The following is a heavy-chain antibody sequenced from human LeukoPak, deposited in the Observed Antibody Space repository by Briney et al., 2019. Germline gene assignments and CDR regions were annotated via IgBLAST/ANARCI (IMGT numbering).Heavy chain of an antibody. J-gene: IGHJ4*02. Sequence: GSLRLSFAASGYSFSTYWMHWVRQASGKGLVWVARIKSDVSKADYAASVKGRFTISRDDANNILYLQMNSLRVDDTAVYYCTAIRPDYWGQGTVVTVSS. V-gene: IGHV3-74*01. CDR2: IKSDVSKA. D-gene: IGHD2-21*02. CDR3: TAIRPDY. CDR1: GYSFSTYW.